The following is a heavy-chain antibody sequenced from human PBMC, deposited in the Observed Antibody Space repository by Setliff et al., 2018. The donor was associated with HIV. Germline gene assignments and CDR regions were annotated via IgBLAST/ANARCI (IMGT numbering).Heavy chain of an antibody. CDR1: GFPFSNYA. D-gene: IGHD6-13*01. V-gene: IGHV3-23*01. Sequence: GGSLRLSCAASGFPFSNYAMSWVRQAPGKGLEWVSAISSGGGTYYADFVKGRFTISRDNSKNTLYLQMNSLRAEDTAVYYCAKAPLTIVATGGEDCWGQGTLVTVFS. J-gene: IGHJ4*02. CDR2: ISSGGGT. CDR3: AKAPLTIVATGGEDC.